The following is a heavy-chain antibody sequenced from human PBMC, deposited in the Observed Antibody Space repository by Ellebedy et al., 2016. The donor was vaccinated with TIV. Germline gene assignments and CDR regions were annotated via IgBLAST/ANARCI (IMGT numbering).Heavy chain of an antibody. CDR2: INSDGSST. CDR3: GRDDRYGLDV. V-gene: IGHV3-74*01. J-gene: IGHJ6*02. CDR1: GFAFDDYG. Sequence: GESLKISCAASGFAFDDYGIHWVRQAPGKGLVWVSHINSDGSSTTYADSVKGRFTISRDNAKDTVYLQMNSLSAEDTAVYYCGRDDRYGLDVWGQGTTVIVSS.